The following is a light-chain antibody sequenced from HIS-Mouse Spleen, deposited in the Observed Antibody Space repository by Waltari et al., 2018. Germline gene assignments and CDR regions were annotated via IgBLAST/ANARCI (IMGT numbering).Light chain of an antibody. J-gene: IGLJ3*02. CDR3: CSYAGNSRV. CDR1: SSDVGRYNL. CDR2: EGS. Sequence: QSALTQPASVSGSPGQSITISCTGTSSDVGRYNLVSWYQQHPGKAPKLMIYEGSKRPSGVSNRFSGSKSGNTASLTISGLQAEDEADYYCCSYAGNSRVFGGGTKLTVL. V-gene: IGLV2-23*01.